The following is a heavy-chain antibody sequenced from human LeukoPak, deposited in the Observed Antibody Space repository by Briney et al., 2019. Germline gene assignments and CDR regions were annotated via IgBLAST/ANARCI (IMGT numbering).Heavy chain of an antibody. CDR2: IIPIFGTA. Sequence: GASVKVSCKAPGYTFTSYDINWVRQATGQGLEWMGGIIPIFGTANYAQKFQGRVTITTDESTSTAYMELSSLRSEDTAVYYCARFLVGRGYFDYWGQGTLVTVSS. D-gene: IGHD3-3*01. CDR1: GYTFTSYD. CDR3: ARFLVGRGYFDY. J-gene: IGHJ4*02. V-gene: IGHV1-69*05.